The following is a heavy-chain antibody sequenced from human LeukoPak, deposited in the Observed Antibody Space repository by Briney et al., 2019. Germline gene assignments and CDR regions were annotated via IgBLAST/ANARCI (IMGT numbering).Heavy chain of an antibody. Sequence: ASVKVSCKASGGTFSSYAISWVRQAPGQGLEWMGIINPSGGSTSYAQKFQGRVTMTRDTSTSTVYMELSSLRSEDTAVYYCARNPTPPVVPAAIRGSYYYYYMDVWGKGTTVTVSS. CDR2: INPSGGST. CDR3: ARNPTPPVVPAAIRGSYYYYYMDV. CDR1: GGTFSSYA. V-gene: IGHV1-46*01. J-gene: IGHJ6*03. D-gene: IGHD2-2*01.